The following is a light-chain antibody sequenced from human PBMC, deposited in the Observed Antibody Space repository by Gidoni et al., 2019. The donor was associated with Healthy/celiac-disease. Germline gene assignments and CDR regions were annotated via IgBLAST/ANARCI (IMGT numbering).Light chain of an antibody. CDR2: KAS. V-gene: IGKV1-5*03. CDR3: QQYNSYSRTLT. CDR1: QSISSW. Sequence: DIKMTQSPSTLSASVGDRVTITCRASQSISSWLAWYQQKPGKAPTLLIYKASSLESGVPSRFSGSGSGTGFTLTISLLQPDDFATYYCQQYNSYSRTLTFGGGTKVEIK. J-gene: IGKJ4*01.